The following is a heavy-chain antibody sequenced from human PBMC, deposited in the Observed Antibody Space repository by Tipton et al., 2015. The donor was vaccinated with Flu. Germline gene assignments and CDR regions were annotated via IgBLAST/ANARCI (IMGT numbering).Heavy chain of an antibody. D-gene: IGHD6-19*01. CDR3: ARIGSSSGWGDWIDS. CDR2: VYHSGRT. V-gene: IGHV4-38-2*02. Sequence: TLSLTCTVSGFSISSGYFWGWIRQPPGKGLEWIGRVYHSGRTHYNASLKSRVTLAVDTSKNQFSLNLRAVTATDTAVYYCARIGSSSGWGDWIDSWGQGTLVTVSS. CDR1: GFSISSGYF. J-gene: IGHJ5*01.